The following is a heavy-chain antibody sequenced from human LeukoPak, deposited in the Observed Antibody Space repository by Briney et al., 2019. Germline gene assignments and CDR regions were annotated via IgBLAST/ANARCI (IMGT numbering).Heavy chain of an antibody. J-gene: IGHJ4*02. CDR1: GFTFSSYA. CDR2: ISGSGGTT. V-gene: IGHV3-23*01. Sequence: GGSLRLSCAASGFTFSSYAMSWVRQAPGKGLEWVSAISGSGGTTYYADSVKGRFTISRDSSKNTLYLQMNSLRAEDTAVYHCAKPSSSWYGGFDYWGQGTLVTVSS. CDR3: AKPSSSWYGGFDY. D-gene: IGHD6-13*01.